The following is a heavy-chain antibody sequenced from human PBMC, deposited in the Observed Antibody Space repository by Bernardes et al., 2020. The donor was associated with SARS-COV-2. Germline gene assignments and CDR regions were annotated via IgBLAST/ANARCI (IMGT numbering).Heavy chain of an antibody. CDR2: SNPNNGGT. Sequence: ASVKASCKASGYTFSDYFIHWVRQAPGQGLEWMGRSNPNNGGTNYAQKFQGRVTMTSDTSISTAYMELSRLKSDDTAMYYCARGGGGLPFWGQGTLVTVSS. V-gene: IGHV1-2*06. CDR1: GYTFSDYF. J-gene: IGHJ4*02. CDR3: ARGGGGLPF. D-gene: IGHD1-26*01.